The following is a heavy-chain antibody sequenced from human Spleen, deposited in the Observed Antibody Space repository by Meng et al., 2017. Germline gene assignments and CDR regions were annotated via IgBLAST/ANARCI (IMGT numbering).Heavy chain of an antibody. J-gene: IGHJ4*02. D-gene: IGHD1-26*01. Sequence: VQLVESGGGVVQPGRSLRLSCAASGFTFSSYAMSWVRQAPGKGLEWVSAISGSGGSTYYADSVKGRFTISRDNSQNTLYLQMHSLRAEDTAVYYCAKDESSGNYVFDYWGQGTLVTVSS. CDR3: AKDESSGNYVFDY. V-gene: IGHV3-23*04. CDR1: GFTFSSYA. CDR2: ISGSGGST.